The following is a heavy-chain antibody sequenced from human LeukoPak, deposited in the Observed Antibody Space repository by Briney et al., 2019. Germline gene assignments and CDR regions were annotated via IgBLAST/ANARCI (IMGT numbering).Heavy chain of an antibody. J-gene: IGHJ6*02. D-gene: IGHD6-13*01. V-gene: IGHV1-46*01. CDR2: INPSGGST. CDR3: ARDLWAAAGTQNFYYYYGMDV. Sequence: ASVKVSCKASGYTFTSYYMHWVRQPPGQGLEWMGIINPSGGSTSYAQKFQGRVTMTRDTSTSTVYMELSSLRSEDTAVYYCARDLWAAAGTQNFYYYYGMDVWGQGTTVTVSS. CDR1: GYTFTSYY.